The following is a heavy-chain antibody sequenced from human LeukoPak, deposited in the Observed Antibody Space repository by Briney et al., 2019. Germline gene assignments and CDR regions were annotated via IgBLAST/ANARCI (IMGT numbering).Heavy chain of an antibody. CDR3: ARDLAAGTGNWLDP. Sequence: GGSLRLSCAASGFSFSTSEMNWVRQAPGKGLECISYISSSGSYIHYADSVKGRFTISRDNTKNSLYLQMNSLRVEDTAVYYCARDLAAGTGNWLDPWGQGTLVTVSS. D-gene: IGHD6-13*01. CDR1: GFSFSTSE. V-gene: IGHV3-48*03. J-gene: IGHJ5*02. CDR2: ISSSGSYI.